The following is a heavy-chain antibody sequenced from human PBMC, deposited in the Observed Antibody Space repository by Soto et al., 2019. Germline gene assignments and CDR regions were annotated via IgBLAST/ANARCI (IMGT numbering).Heavy chain of an antibody. D-gene: IGHD3-10*01. Sequence: SVKVSCKASGGTFSSYAISWVRQAPGQGLEWMGGIIPIFGTANYAQKFQGRVTITADESTSTAYMELSSLRSEDTAVYYCARAIIHGSSQYYFDYWGQGTLVTVSS. J-gene: IGHJ4*02. V-gene: IGHV1-69*13. CDR3: ARAIIHGSSQYYFDY. CDR2: IIPIFGTA. CDR1: GGTFSSYA.